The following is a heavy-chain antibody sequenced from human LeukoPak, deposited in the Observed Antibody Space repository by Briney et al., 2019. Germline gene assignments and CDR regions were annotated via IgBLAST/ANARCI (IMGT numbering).Heavy chain of an antibody. CDR3: ARETGGDRRFDY. Sequence: GAAVKLSCKASGYTFTSYYMHWVRQAPGQGLEWMGIVNPSSGRATYAQKFQGRVTMTRDTSTSTVYMELSSLRSEDTAVYYCARETGGDRRFDYWGQGTLVTVSS. CDR1: GYTFTSYY. V-gene: IGHV1-46*01. CDR2: VNPSSGRA. J-gene: IGHJ4*02. D-gene: IGHD7-27*01.